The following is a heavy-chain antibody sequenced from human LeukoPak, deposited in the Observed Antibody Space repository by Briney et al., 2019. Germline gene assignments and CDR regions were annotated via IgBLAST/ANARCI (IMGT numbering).Heavy chain of an antibody. D-gene: IGHD2/OR15-2a*01. V-gene: IGHV3-7*01. Sequence: SGGSLRLSFEASGFMFSSYWMSWVRQAPGKGLEWVANINEDGSQTYFVDSLKGRFTISRDNAKNSLYLHMNSLRAEDTAVYFCARGPMTVITLWGQGTKVTVSS. CDR1: GFMFSSYW. J-gene: IGHJ4*02. CDR3: ARGPMTVITL. CDR2: INEDGSQT.